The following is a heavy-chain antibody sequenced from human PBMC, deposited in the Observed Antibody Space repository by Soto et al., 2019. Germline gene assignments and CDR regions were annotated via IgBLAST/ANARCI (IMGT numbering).Heavy chain of an antibody. CDR3: AKGYCSSTSCYDDYYYYMDV. CDR1: GFTFDDYA. J-gene: IGHJ6*03. Sequence: VQLVESGGGLVQPGRSLRLSCAASGFTFDDYAMHWVRQAPGKGLEWVSGISWNSGSIGYADSVKGRFTISRDNAKNSLYLQMNSLRAEDTALYYCAKGYCSSTSCYDDYYYYMDVWGKGTTVTVSS. D-gene: IGHD2-2*01. CDR2: ISWNSGSI. V-gene: IGHV3-9*01.